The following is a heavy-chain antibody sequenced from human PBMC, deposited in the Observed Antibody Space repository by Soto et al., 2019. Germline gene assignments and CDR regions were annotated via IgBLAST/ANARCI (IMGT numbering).Heavy chain of an antibody. D-gene: IGHD2-2*01. V-gene: IGHV1-3*01. CDR3: ARVVEYCSSTSCYGGGYYYYMDV. CDR2: INAGNGNT. CDR1: GYTFTSYA. J-gene: IGHJ6*03. Sequence: GASVKVSCKASGYTFTSYAMHWVRQAPGQRLEWMGWINAGNGNTKYSQKFQGRVTITRDTSASTAYMELSSLRSEDTAVYYCARVVEYCSSTSCYGGGYYYYMDVWGKGTTVTVS.